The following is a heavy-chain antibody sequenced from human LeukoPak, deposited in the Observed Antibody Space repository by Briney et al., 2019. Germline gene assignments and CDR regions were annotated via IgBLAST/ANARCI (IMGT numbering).Heavy chain of an antibody. CDR1: GFSLSTIEVG. CDR3: AHIRDLLTADAYFDC. J-gene: IGHJ4*02. D-gene: IGHD6-13*01. Sequence: SGPTLVKPTQTLTLTCTFSGFSLSTIEVGGGWIRQPPGKALEWLALIYWNDDKHYSPSLKSRLTITKDTSKNQVVLTVTNVDPVDSATYCCAHIRDLLTADAYFDCWGQGTLVTVFS. CDR2: IYWNDDK. V-gene: IGHV2-5*01.